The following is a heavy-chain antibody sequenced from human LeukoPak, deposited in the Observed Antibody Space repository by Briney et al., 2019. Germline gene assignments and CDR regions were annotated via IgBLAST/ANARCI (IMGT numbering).Heavy chain of an antibody. Sequence: GGSLRLSCVASGFTFSSYAMSWVRQAPGKRLEWVAYVSGSGSTVYCADSVKGRFTISRDNGKSSLYLQMNSLRVEDTALYYCVRQFASWGQGTLVTVSS. J-gene: IGHJ4*02. V-gene: IGHV3-48*01. CDR1: GFTFSSYA. CDR2: VSGSGSTV. CDR3: VRQFAS.